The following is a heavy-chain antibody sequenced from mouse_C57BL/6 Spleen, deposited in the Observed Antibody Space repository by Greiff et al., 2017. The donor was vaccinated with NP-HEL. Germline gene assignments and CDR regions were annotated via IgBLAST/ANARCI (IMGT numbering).Heavy chain of an antibody. CDR2: IHPNSGST. V-gene: IGHV1-64*01. J-gene: IGHJ3*01. CDR3: ARDSNLAY. Sequence: VKLMESGAELVKPGASVKLSCKASGYTFTSYWMHWVKQRPGQGLEWIGMIHPNSGSTNYNEKFKSKATLTVDKSSSTAYMQLSSLTSEDSAVYYCARDSNLAYWGQGTLVTVSA. CDR1: GYTFTSYW. D-gene: IGHD2-5*01.